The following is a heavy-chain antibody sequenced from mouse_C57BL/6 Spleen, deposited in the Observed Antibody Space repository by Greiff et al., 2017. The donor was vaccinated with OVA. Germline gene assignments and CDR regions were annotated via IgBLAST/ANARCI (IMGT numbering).Heavy chain of an antibody. CDR1: GYSFTSYY. D-gene: IGHD2-1*01. J-gene: IGHJ3*01. CDR2: IYPGSGNT. CDR3: ARGRGGNYPFAY. Sequence: QVQLQQSGPELVKPGASVKISCKASGYSFTSYYIHWVKQRPGQGLEWIGWIYPGSGNTKYNEKFKGKATLTADTSSSTAYMQLSSLTSEDYAVYYCARGRGGNYPFAYWGQGTLVTVSA. V-gene: IGHV1-66*01.